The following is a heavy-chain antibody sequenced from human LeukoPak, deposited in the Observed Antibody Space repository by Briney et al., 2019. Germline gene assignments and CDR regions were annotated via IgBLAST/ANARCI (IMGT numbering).Heavy chain of an antibody. D-gene: IGHD2-2*01. CDR1: GYTLTELS. Sequence: ASVKVSCKVSGYTLTELSMHWVRQAPGKGLEWMGGFDPEDGETIYAQKFQGRVTMTEDTSADTAYMELSSLRSEDTAVYYCARAGTTPLYNWFDPWGQGTLVTVSS. J-gene: IGHJ5*02. CDR2: FDPEDGET. V-gene: IGHV1-24*01. CDR3: ARAGTTPLYNWFDP.